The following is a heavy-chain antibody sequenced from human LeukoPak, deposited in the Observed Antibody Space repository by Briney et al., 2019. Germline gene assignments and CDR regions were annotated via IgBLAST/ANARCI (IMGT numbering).Heavy chain of an antibody. V-gene: IGHV1-2*02. CDR1: GYTFTSYG. J-gene: IGHJ4*02. CDR2: INPNSGAT. Sequence: ASVKVSCKASGYTFTSYGISWVRQAPGQGLEWMGWINPNSGATNYAQIFQGRVTMTRDTSISTAYMELSRLRSDDTAVYYCARIHYYDNSGHYDYWGQGTLVTVSS. CDR3: ARIHYYDNSGHYDY. D-gene: IGHD3-22*01.